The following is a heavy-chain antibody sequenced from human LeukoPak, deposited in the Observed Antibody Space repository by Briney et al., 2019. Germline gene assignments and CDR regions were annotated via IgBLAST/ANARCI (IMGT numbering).Heavy chain of an antibody. D-gene: IGHD4-17*01. J-gene: IGHJ6*03. V-gene: IGHV1-8*03. CDR2: MNPNSGNT. CDR3: ARLYGDYGYYYYYYMDV. Sequence: ASVKVSCKASGYTFTSYDINCVRQATGQGLEWMGWMNPNSGNTGYAQKFQGRVTITRNTSISTAYMELSSLRSEDTAVYYCARLYGDYGYYYYYYMDVWGKGTTVTVSS. CDR1: GYTFTSYD.